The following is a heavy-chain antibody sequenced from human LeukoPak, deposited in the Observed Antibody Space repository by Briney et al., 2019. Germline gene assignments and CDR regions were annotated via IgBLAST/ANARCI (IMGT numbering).Heavy chain of an antibody. Sequence: ASVKVSCKASGYTFTSYGISWVRQAPGQGLEWMGWISAYNGNTNYAQKLQGRVTMTTDTSTSTAYMELRSLRSDDTAVYYCARIDKGIAAAPYYFDYWGQGTLVTVSS. D-gene: IGHD6-13*01. V-gene: IGHV1-18*01. J-gene: IGHJ4*02. CDR1: GYTFTSYG. CDR3: ARIDKGIAAAPYYFDY. CDR2: ISAYNGNT.